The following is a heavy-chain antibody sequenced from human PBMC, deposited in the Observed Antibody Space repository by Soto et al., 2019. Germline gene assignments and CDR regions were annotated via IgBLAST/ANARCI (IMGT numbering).Heavy chain of an antibody. CDR3: VKDPLPDGYHAPLDAFEI. CDR2: ISASGGAT. CDR1: GFTFNRYA. Sequence: EVQLLESGGGLVQPGGSLRLSCAASGFTFNRYAMSWVRQAPGKGLEWVSSISASGGATYYADSVEGHFTISRDSSKNTLHLPMNRLRGEDTAKYYFVKDPLPDGYHAPLDAFEIWGQGTMVTVSS. D-gene: IGHD2-2*01. J-gene: IGHJ3*02. V-gene: IGHV3-23*01.